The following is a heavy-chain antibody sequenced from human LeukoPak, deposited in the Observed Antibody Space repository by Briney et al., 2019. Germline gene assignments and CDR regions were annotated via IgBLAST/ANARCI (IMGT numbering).Heavy chain of an antibody. D-gene: IGHD2-15*01. J-gene: IGHJ4*02. CDR3: ARVGRGSVGYFDY. CDR1: GYTLTELS. Sequence: ASVKVSCKVSGYTLTELSMHWVRQAPGKGLEWMGGFDPEDGETIYAQKFQGRVTMTTDTSTSTAYMELRSLRSDDTAVYYCARVGRGSVGYFDYWGQGTLVTVSS. V-gene: IGHV1-24*01. CDR2: FDPEDGET.